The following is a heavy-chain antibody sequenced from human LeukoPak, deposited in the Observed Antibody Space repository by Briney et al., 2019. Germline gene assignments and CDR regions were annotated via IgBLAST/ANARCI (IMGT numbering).Heavy chain of an antibody. CDR3: AKAGVRYFDSSGLYAFDF. Sequence: PPETLSLTCAVSGGSPSSTSYYWAWIRHPPGKGLEWIGTIYDSGSTYHNPSLKRRVPLYVDTSRNQFSLRLSSVDAADTAVYYCAKAGVRYFDSSGLYAFDFWGQGTTVTVSS. J-gene: IGHJ3*01. V-gene: IGHV4-39*01. CDR2: IYDSGST. D-gene: IGHD3-22*01. CDR1: GGSPSSTSYY.